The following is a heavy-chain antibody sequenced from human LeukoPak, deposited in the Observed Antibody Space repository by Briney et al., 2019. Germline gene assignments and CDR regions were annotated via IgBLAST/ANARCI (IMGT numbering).Heavy chain of an antibody. CDR1: GGSISDNY. CDR2: AYYSGHT. V-gene: IGHV4-59*08. J-gene: IGHJ4*02. D-gene: IGHD2-15*01. Sequence: SETLSLTCTVSGGSISDNYWSWIRQPPGKGLEWIGYAYYSGHTNYNSSLKSRVTMSLDTSKSQFSLRPSSVTAADTAVYFCARHPFATPFDYWGPGTLVTVSS. CDR3: ARHPFATPFDY.